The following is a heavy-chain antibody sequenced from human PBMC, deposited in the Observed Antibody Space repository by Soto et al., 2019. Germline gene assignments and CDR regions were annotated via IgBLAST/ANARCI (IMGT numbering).Heavy chain of an antibody. J-gene: IGHJ4*02. D-gene: IGHD3-3*01. CDR1: GFSLNTGGVG. CDR3: AHRMGKYNFWNRGYFAC. V-gene: IGHV2-5*02. CDR2: IFWDADK. Sequence: QITLMESGPTLVKPTQTLTLTCTFSGFSLNTGGVGVGWIRQPPGKALEWLAVIFWDADKRYSPSLKSRLTIFKDTSKSQVVLLMTNMDPVDTATYYCAHRMGKYNFWNRGYFACWGPGTLVTVSS.